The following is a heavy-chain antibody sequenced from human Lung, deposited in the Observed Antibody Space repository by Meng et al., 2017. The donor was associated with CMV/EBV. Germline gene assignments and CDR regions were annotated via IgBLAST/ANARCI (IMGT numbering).Heavy chain of an antibody. D-gene: IGHD3-3*01. CDR1: GFSLSDYS. CDR3: ARCYDFWSGYYSDY. J-gene: IGHJ4*02. CDR2: SSKSEGYI. V-gene: IGHV3-21*04. Sequence: GGSLGLXCAASGFSLSDYSMNWVRQAPGKGLEWVSISSKSEGYIRYADSVKGRFTISRDNAKNSLSLQMNNLRAEDTAVYYCARCYDFWSGYYSDYWGQGMXVTVSS.